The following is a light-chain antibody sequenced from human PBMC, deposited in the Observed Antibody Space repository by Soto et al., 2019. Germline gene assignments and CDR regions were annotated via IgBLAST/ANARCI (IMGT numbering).Light chain of an antibody. J-gene: IGKJ1*01. Sequence: DVRMTQSPSSLSAPAGNSITITCRASQSIGSYLNWYQQKPGKAPNLLIHGGSILQSGVPPRFSGGGSGTEFTLTISSLQPDDFEPYYCQQYNSYSWTFGQGTKVDIK. CDR3: QQYNSYSWT. V-gene: IGKV1-5*01. CDR1: QSIGSY. CDR2: GGS.